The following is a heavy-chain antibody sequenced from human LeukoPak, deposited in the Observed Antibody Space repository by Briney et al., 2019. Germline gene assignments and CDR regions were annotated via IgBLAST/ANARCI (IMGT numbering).Heavy chain of an antibody. CDR1: GYTFTSYY. Sequence: ASVTVSCKASGYTFTSYYMHWVRQAPGQGLEWMGLINPSGGSTSYAQKFQGRVTMTRDMSTSTAYMELSSLRSEDTAVYYCARGAQVFRYSSGWYGRYYYYYYMDVWGKGTTVTISS. J-gene: IGHJ6*03. CDR3: ARGAQVFRYSSGWYGRYYYYYYMDV. CDR2: INPSGGST. D-gene: IGHD6-19*01. V-gene: IGHV1-46*01.